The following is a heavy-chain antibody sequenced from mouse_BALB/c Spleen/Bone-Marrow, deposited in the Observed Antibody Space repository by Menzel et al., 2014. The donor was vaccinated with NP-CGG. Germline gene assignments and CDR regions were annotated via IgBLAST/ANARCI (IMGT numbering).Heavy chain of an antibody. D-gene: IGHD1-2*01. CDR1: GFSLTSYG. J-gene: IGHJ3*01. Sequence: VKLMESGPGLVAPSQSLSIPCTVSGFSLTSYGVHWVRQPPGKGLEWLGVIWAGGSTNYNSALMSRLSISKDNSKSQVFLKMNSLQTDDTAMYYCARDGATATLAYWGQGTLVTVSA. CDR2: IWAGGST. V-gene: IGHV2-9*02. CDR3: ARDGATATLAY.